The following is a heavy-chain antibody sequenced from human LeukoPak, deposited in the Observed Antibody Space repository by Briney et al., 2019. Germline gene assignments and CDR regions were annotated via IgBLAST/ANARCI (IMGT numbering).Heavy chain of an antibody. D-gene: IGHD5-24*01. J-gene: IGHJ4*02. CDR1: GGSFSGYY. CDR2: IYHSGST. V-gene: IGHV4-34*01. CDR3: ARERLSDGYTGY. Sequence: SETLSLTCAVYGGSFSGYYWSWIRQPPGKGLEWIGSIYHSGSTYYNPSLKSRVTISVGTSKNQFSLKLSSVTAADTAVYYCARERLSDGYTGYWGQGTLVTVSS.